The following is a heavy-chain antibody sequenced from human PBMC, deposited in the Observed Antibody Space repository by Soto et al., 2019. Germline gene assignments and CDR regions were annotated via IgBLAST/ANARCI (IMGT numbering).Heavy chain of an antibody. D-gene: IGHD1-20*01. CDR1: GFTFRSYF. CDR2: VTGDGSTT. V-gene: IGHV3-74*01. J-gene: IGHJ6*02. CDR3: ARENWYSMDG. Sequence: EVQLVESGGGSVQPGGSLRLSCAASGFTFRSYFMAWVRQAPGKGLVLVSQVTGDGSTTNYADSVRGRFTISRDNAKNTLYLQMNSLRDEDTAIYYCARENWYSMDGWGQGTTVTVSS.